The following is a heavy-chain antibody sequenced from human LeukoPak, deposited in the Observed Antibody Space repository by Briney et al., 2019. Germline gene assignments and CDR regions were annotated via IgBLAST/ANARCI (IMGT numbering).Heavy chain of an antibody. J-gene: IGHJ4*02. D-gene: IGHD6-13*01. Sequence: GGSLRLSCAASGFTFSSYAMSWFRKAPGKGLEWVSAISGSGGSTYYADSVKGRFTISRDNAKNSLSLQMNSLRAEDTAVYYCARVSSSWYYLDYWGQGTLVTVSS. CDR2: ISGSGGST. CDR3: ARVSSSWYYLDY. V-gene: IGHV3-23*01. CDR1: GFTFSSYA.